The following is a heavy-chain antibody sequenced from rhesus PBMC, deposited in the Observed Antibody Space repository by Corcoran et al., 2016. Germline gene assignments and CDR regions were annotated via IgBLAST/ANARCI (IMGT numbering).Heavy chain of an antibody. CDR1: GGSISSSYYY. CDR2: MSYRGST. V-gene: IGHV4-122*02. Sequence: QVQLQESGPGLVKPSETLSLTCAVSGGSISSSYYYWSWNRRAPGRGLEWIGYMSYRGSTAYNPSLKSRVTISRDTSKNQFSLKLSSVTAADTAVYYCARRTLAAALDYWGQGVLVTVSS. CDR3: ARRTLAAALDY. D-gene: IGHD6-31*01. J-gene: IGHJ4*01.